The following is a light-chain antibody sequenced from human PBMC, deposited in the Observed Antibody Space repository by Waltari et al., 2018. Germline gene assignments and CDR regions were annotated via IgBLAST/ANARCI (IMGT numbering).Light chain of an antibody. CDR1: QNVNTN. CDR2: YAS. CDR3: QQHNDWPLT. J-gene: IGKJ4*01. Sequence: EIVMTPSPATLSVSPGERATLSCRASQNVNTNLAWYQHKPGLAPRLLIYYASTRATGIPARFSGSGSGTEFTLTISSLQAEDFAVYFCQQHNDWPLTFGGGTKVEIK. V-gene: IGKV3-15*01.